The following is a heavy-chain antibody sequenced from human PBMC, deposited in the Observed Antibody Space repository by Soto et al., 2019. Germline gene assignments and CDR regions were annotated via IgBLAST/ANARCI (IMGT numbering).Heavy chain of an antibody. Sequence: SETLSLTCTVSGGSISSGGYYWSWIRQHPGKGLEWIGYIYYSGSTYYNPSLKSRVTISVDTSKNQFSLKLSSVTAADTAVFYCAKEREYSGYDSGGFDPRGQGTLVTVSS. J-gene: IGHJ5*02. CDR2: IYYSGST. CDR1: GGSISSGGYY. CDR3: AKEREYSGYDSGGFDP. D-gene: IGHD5-12*01. V-gene: IGHV4-31*03.